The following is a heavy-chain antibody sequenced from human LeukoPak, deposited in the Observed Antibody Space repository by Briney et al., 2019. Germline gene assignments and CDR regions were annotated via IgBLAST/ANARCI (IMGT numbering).Heavy chain of an antibody. CDR3: AKEGYYYDSSGYLDY. D-gene: IGHD3-22*01. V-gene: IGHV3-74*01. Sequence: PGGSLRLSRAASGFTFSSYWMHWVRQAPGKGLVWVSRINSDGSSTSYADSVKGRFTISRDNSKNTLYLQMNSLRAEDTAVYYCAKEGYYYDSSGYLDYWGQGTLVTVSS. CDR2: INSDGSST. CDR1: GFTFSSYW. J-gene: IGHJ4*02.